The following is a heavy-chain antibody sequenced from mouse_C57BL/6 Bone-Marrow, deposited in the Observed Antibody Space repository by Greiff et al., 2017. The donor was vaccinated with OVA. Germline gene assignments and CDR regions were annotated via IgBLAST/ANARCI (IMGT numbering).Heavy chain of an antibody. D-gene: IGHD2-4*01. J-gene: IGHJ4*01. CDR3: ARRDYDEGAMDY. CDR2: IWSDGST. V-gene: IGHV2-6*03. CDR1: GFSLTRYG. Sequence: QVQLKESGPGLVAPSQSLSITCTVSGFSLTRYGVHWVRQPPGKGLEWLVVIWSDGSTTYNSALKSRLSISKDNSKSQVFLKMNSLQTDDTAMYYCARRDYDEGAMDYWGQGTSVTVSS.